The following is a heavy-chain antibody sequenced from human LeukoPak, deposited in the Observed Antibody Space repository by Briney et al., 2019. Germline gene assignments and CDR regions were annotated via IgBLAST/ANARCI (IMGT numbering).Heavy chain of an antibody. CDR2: ISSSSSYI. V-gene: IGHV3-21*01. Sequence: PGGSLRLSCAASGFTFSSYGMSWVRQAPGKGLEWVSSISSSSSYIYYADSVKGRFTISRDNAKNSLYLQMNSLRAEDTAVYYCARGRRIPAVYFDYWGQGTLVTVSS. CDR1: GFTFSSYG. J-gene: IGHJ4*02. CDR3: ARGRRIPAVYFDY.